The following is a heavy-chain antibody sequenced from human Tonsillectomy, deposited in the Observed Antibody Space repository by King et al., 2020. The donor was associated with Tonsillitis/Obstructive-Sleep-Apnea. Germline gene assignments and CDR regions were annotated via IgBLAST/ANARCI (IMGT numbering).Heavy chain of an antibody. D-gene: IGHD2-2*01. CDR1: GFTFDDYS. Sequence: VQLVESRGVVVQPGGSLRLSCAASGFTFDDYSMHWVRQAPGKGLEWVSLISWDGGSTYYADSVKGRFTISRDNSKNSLYLQMNSLRTEDTALYYCAKPDSISSYSYYYGMAVWGQGTTVTVSS. CDR2: ISWDGGST. CDR3: AKPDSISSYSYYYGMAV. V-gene: IGHV3-43*01. J-gene: IGHJ6*02.